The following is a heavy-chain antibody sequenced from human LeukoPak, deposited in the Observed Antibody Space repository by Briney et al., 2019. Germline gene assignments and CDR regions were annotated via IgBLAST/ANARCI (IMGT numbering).Heavy chain of an antibody. CDR2: IYHSGST. CDR3: ARESKGYYYDSSGYYYGAFDS. Sequence: SSGTLSLTCAVSGGSISSSNWWSWVRQPPGKGLEWIGEIYHSGSTNYNPSLKSRVTISVDKSKNQFSLKLSSVTAADTAVYYCARESKGYYYDSSGYYYGAFDSWGQGTMVTVSS. J-gene: IGHJ3*02. CDR1: GGSISSSNW. D-gene: IGHD3-22*01. V-gene: IGHV4-4*02.